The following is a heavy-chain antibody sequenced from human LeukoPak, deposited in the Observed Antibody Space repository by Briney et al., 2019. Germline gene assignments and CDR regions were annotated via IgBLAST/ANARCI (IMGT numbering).Heavy chain of an antibody. Sequence: GGSLRLSCAASGFTFSSYSMNWVRQAPGKGLEWVSSISSSSSFIYYTDSVKGRFTISRDNAKNSLYLQMNSLRTEDTAVYYCARDICSDGVCYYGMDVWGQGTTVTVSS. V-gene: IGHV3-21*06. CDR3: ARDICSDGVCYYGMDV. D-gene: IGHD2-8*01. CDR2: ISSSSSFI. J-gene: IGHJ6*02. CDR1: GFTFSSYS.